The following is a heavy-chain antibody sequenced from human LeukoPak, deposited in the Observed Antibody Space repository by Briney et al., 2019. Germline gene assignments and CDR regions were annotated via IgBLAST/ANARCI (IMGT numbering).Heavy chain of an antibody. V-gene: IGHV3-23*01. Sequence: GGSLRLSCAASGFTFNNYALSWLRQAPGKGLEWVCSSNGYLGTTFYTDSVKGRFTISRDHSTNTLNLQMNSLRAEDTAVYYCAKVYYYDSSGPGYAFDIWGQGTMVTVSS. CDR3: AKVYYYDSSGPGYAFDI. CDR2: SNGYLGTT. D-gene: IGHD3-22*01. CDR1: GFTFNNYA. J-gene: IGHJ3*02.